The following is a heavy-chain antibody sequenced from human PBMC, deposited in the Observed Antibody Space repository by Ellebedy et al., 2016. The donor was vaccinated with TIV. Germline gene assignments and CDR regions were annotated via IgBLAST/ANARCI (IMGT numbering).Heavy chain of an antibody. CDR2: ISAYNGNT. V-gene: IGHV1-18*01. J-gene: IGHJ4*02. CDR3: ARDEGGEGSMIVVVHFDY. CDR1: GYTFTRSG. Sequence: AASVKVSCKASGYTFTRSGITWVRQAPGQGLEWMGWISAYNGNTNCAQNLKGRVTMTTDTSTNTAYMELRSMISDDTAVYNCARDEGGEGSMIVVVHFDYWGQGTLVTVSS. D-gene: IGHD3-22*01.